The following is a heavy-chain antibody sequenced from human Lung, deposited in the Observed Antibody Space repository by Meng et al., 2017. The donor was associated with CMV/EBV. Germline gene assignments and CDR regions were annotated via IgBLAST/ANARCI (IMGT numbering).Heavy chain of an antibody. D-gene: IGHD3-22*01. CDR1: GFTFSPYN. V-gene: IGHV3-48*04. CDR2: ISSSGSTI. CDR3: ASYYYDSSGYRDY. J-gene: IGHJ4*02. Sequence: GGSLRLXCVGSGFTFSPYNMNWVRQAPGKGLEWVSYISSSGSTIYYADSVKGRFTISRDNAKNSLYLQMNSLRAEDTAVYYCASYYYDSSGYRDYWGQGTLVTVSS.